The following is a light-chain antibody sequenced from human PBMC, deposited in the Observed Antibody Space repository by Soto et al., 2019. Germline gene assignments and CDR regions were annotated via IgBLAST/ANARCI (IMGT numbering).Light chain of an antibody. J-gene: IGLJ2*01. CDR1: SSDVGGYNY. CDR3: CSYAGSYTVV. CDR2: DVS. V-gene: IGLV2-11*01. Sequence: QSALTQPRSVSGSPGQSVTISCTGTSSDVGGYNYVSWYQQHPGKAPKLMIYDVSKRPSWVPDRFSGSKSGNTASLTISGLQAEDEADYYRCSYAGSYTVVFGGGTKVTVL.